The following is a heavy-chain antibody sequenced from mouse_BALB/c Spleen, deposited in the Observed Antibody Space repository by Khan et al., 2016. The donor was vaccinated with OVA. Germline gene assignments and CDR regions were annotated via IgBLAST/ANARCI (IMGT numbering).Heavy chain of an antibody. CDR2: ISYSGNT. CDR1: GYSITSEFA. J-gene: IGHJ3*01. D-gene: IGHD2-4*01. Sequence: EVQLQESGPGLVKPSQSLSLTCTVTGYSITSEFAWNWIRQFPGNKLEWMGYISYSGNTRYNLSLKSLISITRDTSRNQFFLQLNSVTTEDTATYYCARKDYYDYDPFPYWGQGTLVTVSA. CDR3: ARKDYYDYDPFPY. V-gene: IGHV3-2*02.